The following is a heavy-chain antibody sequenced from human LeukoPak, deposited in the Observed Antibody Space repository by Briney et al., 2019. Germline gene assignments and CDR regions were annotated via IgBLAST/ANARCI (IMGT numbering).Heavy chain of an antibody. J-gene: IGHJ4*02. CDR3: AKRKKRLSFNLDY. Sequence: GGSLRLSCAASGFTFRDFSMHWVRQAPGMGLEWVSLVSGDGGVTHYADSVKGRFTISRDNSKNSLYLQMSSLRVEDTAFYYCAKRKKRLSFNLDYWGQGTLVTVSS. CDR2: VSGDGGVT. CDR1: GFTFRDFS. V-gene: IGHV3-43*02.